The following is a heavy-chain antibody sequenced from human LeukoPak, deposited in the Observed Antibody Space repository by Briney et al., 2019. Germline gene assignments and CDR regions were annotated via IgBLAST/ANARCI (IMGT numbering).Heavy chain of an antibody. Sequence: PSETLSLTCSVSGGSMSNYYWSWLRQPPGKGLEWIGNIFYSGSTNYNPSLKSRVTILVDTSKKQFSLKLRSTTAADTAVYFCARDLGYASGWYYFDHWGQGTLVTVSS. CDR3: ARDLGYASGWYYFDH. D-gene: IGHD6-19*01. CDR2: IFYSGST. V-gene: IGHV4-59*01. J-gene: IGHJ4*02. CDR1: GGSMSNYY.